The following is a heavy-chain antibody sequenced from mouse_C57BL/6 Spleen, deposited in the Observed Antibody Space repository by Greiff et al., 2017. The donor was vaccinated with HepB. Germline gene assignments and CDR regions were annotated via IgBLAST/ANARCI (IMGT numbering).Heavy chain of an antibody. CDR1: GFTFSDAW. V-gene: IGHV6-6*01. Sequence: EVMLVESGGGLVQPGGSMKLSCAASGFTFSDAWMDWVRQSPEKGLEWVAEIRNKANNHATYYAESVKGRFTISRDDSKSSVYLQMNSLRAEDTGIYYCTSLYDGYSVYWYFDVWGTGTTVTVSS. J-gene: IGHJ1*03. CDR2: IRNKANNHAT. CDR3: TSLYDGYSVYWYFDV. D-gene: IGHD2-3*01.